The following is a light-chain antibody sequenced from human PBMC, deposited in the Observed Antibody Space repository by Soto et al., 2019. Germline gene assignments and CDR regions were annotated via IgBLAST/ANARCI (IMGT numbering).Light chain of an antibody. V-gene: IGKV3-20*01. CDR1: ESVSSGY. CDR3: QQYGSSPPS. CDR2: GAI. Sequence: EIVLTQSPGTLSLSPGERVTLSCRASESVSSGYVGWYQQKPGQAPRLVIFGAIGRATGIPDRFRGSGSGTDFTLTISSLEPEDLAVYYCQQYGSSPPSFGHGTKLEIK. J-gene: IGKJ2*01.